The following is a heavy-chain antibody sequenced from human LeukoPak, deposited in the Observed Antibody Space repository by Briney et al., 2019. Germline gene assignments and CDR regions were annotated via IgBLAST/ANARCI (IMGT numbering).Heavy chain of an antibody. Sequence: PGGSLRLSCAASGFTFSSYEMNWVRQAPGKGLEWGSYIYSSGSNIYYADSVKGRFTISRDNAKNSLYLQMNSVRAEDTAVYYCARKGGVGYNVGFDYWGQGTLVPVSS. J-gene: IGHJ4*02. CDR3: ARKGGVGYNVGFDY. CDR1: GFTFSSYE. V-gene: IGHV3-48*03. CDR2: IYSSGSNI. D-gene: IGHD5-24*01.